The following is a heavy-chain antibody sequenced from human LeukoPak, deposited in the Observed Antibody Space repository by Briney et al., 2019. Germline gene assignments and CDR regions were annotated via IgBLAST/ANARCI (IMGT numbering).Heavy chain of an antibody. J-gene: IGHJ4*02. CDR1: GFTFSSYG. CDR2: ISGSGGST. D-gene: IGHD1-26*01. Sequence: GGSLRLSCAASGFTFSSYGMSWVRQAPGKGLEWVSAISGSGGSTYYADSVKGRFTISRDNSKNTLYLQMNSLRAEDTAVYYCAKVVVSGSYYFDYRGQGTLVTVSS. V-gene: IGHV3-23*01. CDR3: AKVVVSGSYYFDY.